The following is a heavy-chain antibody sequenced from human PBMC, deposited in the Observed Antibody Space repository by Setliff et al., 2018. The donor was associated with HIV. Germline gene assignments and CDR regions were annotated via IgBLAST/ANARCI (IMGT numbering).Heavy chain of an antibody. CDR3: ARMESTRPPTGLDY. Sequence: SETLSLTCDVSDYSISSAHNWAWIRQAPGRGLEWIGSIYYSGSTYYNPSLKSRVTISVDTSKNQFSLKLTSVTTEDTAVYFCARMESTRPPTGLDYWGQGALVTVSS. CDR1: DYSISSAHN. V-gene: IGHV4-38-2*01. J-gene: IGHJ4*02. D-gene: IGHD6-6*01. CDR2: IYYSGST.